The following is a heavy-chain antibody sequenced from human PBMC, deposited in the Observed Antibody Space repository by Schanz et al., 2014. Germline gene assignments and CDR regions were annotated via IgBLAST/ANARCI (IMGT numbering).Heavy chain of an antibody. J-gene: IGHJ4*02. V-gene: IGHV4-4*02. CDR1: GGSISSSNW. CDR3: ASFGGSSGWYVFDY. Sequence: QVQLQESGPGLVKPSGTLSLTCAVSGGSISSSNWWSWVRQPPGKGLEWIGDIYHSGSTNYNPSLKGRVTISVDNSKNPFYLKMSCVTAADTAVYYCASFGGSSGWYVFDYWGQGTLVTVSS. CDR2: IYHSGST. D-gene: IGHD6-19*01.